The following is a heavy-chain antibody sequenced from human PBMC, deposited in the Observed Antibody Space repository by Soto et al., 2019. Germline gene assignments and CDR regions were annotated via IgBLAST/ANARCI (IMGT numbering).Heavy chain of an antibody. CDR1: GFTFSTYA. CDR3: AKFFVETGSNSGWRWSVHY. Sequence: EVQLLESGGGLVQPGRSLRLSCAASGFTFSTYAMSWVRQAPGKGLDWVSAISGSGGTTYYADSVKGRFTISRDNSKNTLFRQMNSRISEDAAVYYCAKFFVETGSNSGWRWSVHYWGQGTLVTVSS. V-gene: IGHV3-23*01. J-gene: IGHJ4*02. CDR2: ISGSGGTT. D-gene: IGHD6-25*01.